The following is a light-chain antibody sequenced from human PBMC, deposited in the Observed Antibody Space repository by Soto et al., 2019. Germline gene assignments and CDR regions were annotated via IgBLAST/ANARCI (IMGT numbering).Light chain of an antibody. J-gene: IGKJ1*01. CDR1: QIISSTY. V-gene: IGKV3-20*01. CDR2: GAS. CDR3: QHPWT. Sequence: EIVLTQSPGTLSLSPGDRATLSCRASQIISSTYLAWYQLTPGQAPRLLIYGASIRATGIPDRFSGSGSETDFTLTISSLEPEDFAVYYCQHPWTFGQGTKVEI.